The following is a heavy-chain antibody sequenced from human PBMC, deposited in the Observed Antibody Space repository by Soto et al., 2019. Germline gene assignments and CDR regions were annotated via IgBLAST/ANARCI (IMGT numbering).Heavy chain of an antibody. CDR2: IWYDGSNK. V-gene: IGHV3-33*01. Sequence: SGGSLRLSCAASGFTFSSYGMHWVRQAPGKGLEWVAVIWYDGSNKYYADSVKGRFTISRDNSKNTLYLQMNSLRAEDTAVYYCARDDAGRTDAFDIWGQGTMVTVSS. D-gene: IGHD6-13*01. CDR1: GFTFSSYG. CDR3: ARDDAGRTDAFDI. J-gene: IGHJ3*02.